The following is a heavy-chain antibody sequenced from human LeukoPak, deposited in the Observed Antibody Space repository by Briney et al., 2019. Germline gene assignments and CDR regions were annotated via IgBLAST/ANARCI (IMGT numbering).Heavy chain of an antibody. CDR1: GITVSSSY. J-gene: IGHJ4*02. D-gene: IGHD5-18*01. CDR3: AKGYNYAYEY. V-gene: IGHV3-53*01. Sequence: PGGSLRLSCAASGITVSSSYMSWVRQAPGKWLEWVSLIYSGGSTYYAASVKGRFTISRDNSKNTLYLQMNSLRPEDTAVYYCAKGYNYAYEYWGQGTLVTVYS. CDR2: IYSGGST.